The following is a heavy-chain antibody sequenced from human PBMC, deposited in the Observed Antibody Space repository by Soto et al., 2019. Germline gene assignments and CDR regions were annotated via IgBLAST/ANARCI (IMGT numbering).Heavy chain of an antibody. Sequence: PGGSLRLSCAASGFTFSSYSMNWVRQAPGKGLEWVSSTSSSSSYIYYADSVKGRFTISRDNAKNSLYLQMNSLRAEDTAVYYCARDVHYYDSSGYRSDYYYGMDVWGQGTTVTVSS. J-gene: IGHJ6*02. CDR2: TSSSSSYI. CDR3: ARDVHYYDSSGYRSDYYYGMDV. CDR1: GFTFSSYS. V-gene: IGHV3-21*01. D-gene: IGHD3-22*01.